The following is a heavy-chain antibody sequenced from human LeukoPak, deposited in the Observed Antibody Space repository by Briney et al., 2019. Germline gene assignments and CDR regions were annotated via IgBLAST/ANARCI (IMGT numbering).Heavy chain of an antibody. CDR2: ISSSGSTI. Sequence: GGSLRLSCAASGFTFSDCYMSWIRQAPGKGLEWVSYISSSGSTIYYADSVKGRFTISRDNAKNSLYLQMNSLRAEDTAVYYCARVGPNVDIVVYSMDVWGQGTTVTVSS. CDR1: GFTFSDCY. J-gene: IGHJ6*02. D-gene: IGHD5-12*01. CDR3: ARVGPNVDIVVYSMDV. V-gene: IGHV3-11*01.